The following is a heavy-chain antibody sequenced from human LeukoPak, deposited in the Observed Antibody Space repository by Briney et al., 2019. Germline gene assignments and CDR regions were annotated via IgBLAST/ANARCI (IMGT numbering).Heavy chain of an antibody. V-gene: IGHV3-30*03. CDR1: GFTFSSYG. Sequence: PGRSLRLSCAASGFTFSSYGMHWVRQAPGKGLEWVAVISYDGSNKYYADSVKGRFTIYRDNAKNSLYLQMNSLRAEDTAVYYCARINSVNYYFDYWGQGTLVTVSS. CDR3: ARINSVNYYFDY. CDR2: ISYDGSNK. J-gene: IGHJ4*02. D-gene: IGHD5/OR15-5a*01.